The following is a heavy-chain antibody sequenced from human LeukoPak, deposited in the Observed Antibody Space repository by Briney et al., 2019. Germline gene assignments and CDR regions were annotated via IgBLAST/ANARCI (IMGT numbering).Heavy chain of an antibody. CDR2: ISPRGDIT. V-gene: IGHV3-23*01. CDR1: GFSFRSHG. D-gene: IGHD3-16*01. J-gene: IGHJ1*01. Sequence: GGSLRLSCAASGFSFRSHGMNWVRQAPGKGLEWVSGISPRGDITYYKDSVRGRFTISRDNFKNTVSLQLNSLRAEDTAMYYCAKDDDWGRFNLWGEGTLVTVSS. CDR3: AKDDDWGRFNL.